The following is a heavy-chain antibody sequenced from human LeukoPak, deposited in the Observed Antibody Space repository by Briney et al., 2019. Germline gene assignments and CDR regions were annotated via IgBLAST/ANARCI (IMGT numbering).Heavy chain of an antibody. CDR1: GDSISSYY. CDR2: IYYSGGT. CDR3: AKHAKIGGPYDASKI. J-gene: IGHJ3*02. V-gene: IGHV4-59*08. Sequence: SETLSLTCTVSGDSISSYYWSWIRHPPGKGLEWIGYIYYSGGTDYNPSLKSRVTISVDTSKNQFSLKLRSVTAADTAVYYCAKHAKIGGPYDASKIGGQGTMAPAS. D-gene: IGHD2/OR15-2a*01.